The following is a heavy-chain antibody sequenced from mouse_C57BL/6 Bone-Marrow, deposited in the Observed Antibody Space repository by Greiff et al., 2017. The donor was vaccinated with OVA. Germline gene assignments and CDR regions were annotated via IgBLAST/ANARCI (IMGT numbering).Heavy chain of an antibody. D-gene: IGHD1-1*01. CDR1: GFTFSDYY. J-gene: IGHJ2*01. Sequence: EVQLVESGGGLVQPGGSLKLSCAASGFTFSDYYMYWVRQTPEKRLEWVAYISNGGGSTYYPDTVKGRFTISRDNAKNTLYLQMSRLKSEDTAMYYCARRDYYGSSPFDYWGQGTTLTVSS. CDR2: ISNGGGST. CDR3: ARRDYYGSSPFDY. V-gene: IGHV5-12*01.